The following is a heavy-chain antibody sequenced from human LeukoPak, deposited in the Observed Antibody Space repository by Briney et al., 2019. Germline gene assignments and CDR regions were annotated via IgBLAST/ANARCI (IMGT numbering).Heavy chain of an antibody. V-gene: IGHV1-46*01. CDR2: INPSGGST. D-gene: IGHD3-10*01. CDR3: ARAFGSGSYHPTFDY. J-gene: IGHJ4*02. CDR1: GYTFTSYY. Sequence: ASVKVSCKASGYTFTSYYMHWVRQAPGQGLEWMGIINPSGGSTSYAQKFQGRVTMTRDTSTSTVYMELSSLRSEDTAVYYCARAFGSGSYHPTFDYWGQGTLVTVSS.